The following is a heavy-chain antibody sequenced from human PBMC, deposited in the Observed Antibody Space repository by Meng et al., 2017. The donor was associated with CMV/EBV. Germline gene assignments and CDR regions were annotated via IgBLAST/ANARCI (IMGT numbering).Heavy chain of an antibody. Sequence: GESLKISCAASGFTFSSYEMNWVRQAPGKGLEWVSYISSSGSTIYYADSVKGRFTISRDNAKNSLHLQMNSLRAEDTAVYYCARDGGYHFSPTTNNGMDVWGQGTTVTVSS. CDR1: GFTFSSYE. CDR3: ARDGGYHFSPTTNNGMDV. V-gene: IGHV3-48*03. J-gene: IGHJ6*02. CDR2: ISSSGSTI. D-gene: IGHD3-3*01.